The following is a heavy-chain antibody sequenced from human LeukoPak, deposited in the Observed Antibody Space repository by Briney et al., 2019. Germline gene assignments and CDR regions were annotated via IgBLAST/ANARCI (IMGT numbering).Heavy chain of an antibody. D-gene: IGHD6-13*01. J-gene: IGHJ4*02. CDR2: IYYSGST. CDR3: AGLQYSSSWYATSFDY. Sequence: SETLSLTCTVSGGSISSYYWSWIRQPPGKGLEWIGYIYYSGSTNYNPSLKSRVTISVDTSKNQFSLKLSSVTAADTAVYYCAGLQYSSSWYATSFDYWGQGTLVTVSS. CDR1: GGSISSYY. V-gene: IGHV4-59*01.